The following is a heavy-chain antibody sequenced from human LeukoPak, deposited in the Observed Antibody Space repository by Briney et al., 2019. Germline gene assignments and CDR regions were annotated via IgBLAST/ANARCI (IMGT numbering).Heavy chain of an antibody. CDR3: AREHGNSGYDTNWFDP. CDR1: GFTFSSYA. V-gene: IGHV3-30-3*01. D-gene: IGHD5-12*01. Sequence: PGGSLRLSCAASGFTFSSYAMHRVRQAPGKGLEWVAVISYDGSNKYYADSVKGRFTISRDNSKNTLYLQMNSLRAEDTAVYYCAREHGNSGYDTNWFDPWGQGTLVTVSS. J-gene: IGHJ5*02. CDR2: ISYDGSNK.